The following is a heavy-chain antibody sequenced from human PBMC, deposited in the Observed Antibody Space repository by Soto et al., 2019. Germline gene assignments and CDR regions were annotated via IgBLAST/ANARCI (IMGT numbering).Heavy chain of an antibody. V-gene: IGHV3-9*01. CDR1: GFTFDDYA. J-gene: IGHJ6*03. D-gene: IGHD2-2*01. Sequence: GGSLRLSCAASGFTFDDYAMHWVRQAPGKGLEWVSGISWNSGSIGYADSVKGRFTISRDNAKNSLYLQMNSLRAEDTALYYYAKDISEYCSSTSCRMDVWGKGTTVTVSS. CDR3: AKDISEYCSSTSCRMDV. CDR2: ISWNSGSI.